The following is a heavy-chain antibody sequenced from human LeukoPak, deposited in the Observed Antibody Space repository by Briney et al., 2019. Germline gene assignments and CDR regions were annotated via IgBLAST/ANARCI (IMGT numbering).Heavy chain of an antibody. D-gene: IGHD6-13*01. V-gene: IGHV4-34*01. Sequence: SETLSLTCAVYGGSFSGYYWSWIRQPPGKGLEWIGEINHSGSTNYNPSLKSRVAISVDTSKNQFSLKLSSVTAADTAVYYCARDMEGYIAAAGTPFAYYYYMDVWGKGTTVTISS. J-gene: IGHJ6*03. CDR2: INHSGST. CDR3: ARDMEGYIAAAGTPFAYYYYMDV. CDR1: GGSFSGYY.